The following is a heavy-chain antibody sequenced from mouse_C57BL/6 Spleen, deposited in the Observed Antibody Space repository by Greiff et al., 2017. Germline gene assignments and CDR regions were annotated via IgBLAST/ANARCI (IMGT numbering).Heavy chain of an antibody. CDR2: IDPSDSET. Sequence: QVQLQQSGAELVRPGSSVKLSCKASGYTFTSYWMHWVKQRPIQGLEWIGNIDPSDSETHYNQKFKDKATLTVDKSSSTAYMQISSLTSEDSAVYYCARVTTVVATRSAMDYWGQGTSVTVSS. CDR3: ARVTTVVATRSAMDY. V-gene: IGHV1-52*01. D-gene: IGHD1-1*01. CDR1: GYTFTSYW. J-gene: IGHJ4*01.